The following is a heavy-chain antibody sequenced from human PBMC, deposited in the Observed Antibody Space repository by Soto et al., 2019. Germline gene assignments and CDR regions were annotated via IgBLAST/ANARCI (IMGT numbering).Heavy chain of an antibody. V-gene: IGHV5-51*01. J-gene: IGHJ6*02. CDR2: IYPGDSDT. CDR3: ARNKRYCSSISCYGMDV. CDR1: GYSFSSYW. Sequence: PGKSLKISCKGSGYSFSSYWIVWVRQMPGKGLEWMGTIYPGDSDTRYSPSFQGQVTISADKSISTAYLQWNSLKASDTAMYFCARNKRYCSSISCYGMDVWGQGAAVTVSS. D-gene: IGHD2-2*01.